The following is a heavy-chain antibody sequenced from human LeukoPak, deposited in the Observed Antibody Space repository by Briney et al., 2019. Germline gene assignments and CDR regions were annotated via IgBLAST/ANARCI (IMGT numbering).Heavy chain of an antibody. CDR3: ARERTPAQLRYFATGWGEAFDI. Sequence: TSETLSLTCTVSGGSISSSSYYWGWIRQPPGKGLEWIGSIYYSGSTYYNPSLKSRVTISVDTSKNQFSLKLSSVTAADTAVYYCARERTPAQLRYFATGWGEAFDIWGQGTMVTVSS. J-gene: IGHJ3*02. CDR2: IYYSGST. V-gene: IGHV4-39*02. D-gene: IGHD3-9*01. CDR1: GGSISSSSYY.